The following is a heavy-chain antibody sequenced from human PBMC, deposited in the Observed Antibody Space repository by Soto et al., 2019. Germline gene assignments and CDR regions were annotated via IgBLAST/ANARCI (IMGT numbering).Heavy chain of an antibody. Sequence: ASVKVSCKASGYTFTSYGISWVRQAPGQGLEWMGWISAYNGNTNYAQKLQGRVTMTTDTSTSTAYMELRSLRSDDTAVYYCARDKGVVGTMIVVVERLQHWGQGTLVTVSS. CDR1: GYTFTSYG. CDR2: ISAYNGNT. D-gene: IGHD3-22*01. J-gene: IGHJ1*01. CDR3: ARDKGVVGTMIVVVERLQH. V-gene: IGHV1-18*04.